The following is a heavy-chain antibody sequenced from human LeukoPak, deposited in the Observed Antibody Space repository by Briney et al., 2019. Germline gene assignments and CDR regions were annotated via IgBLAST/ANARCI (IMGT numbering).Heavy chain of an antibody. J-gene: IGHJ3*02. CDR1: GFTFTTYW. V-gene: IGHV3-7*03. Sequence: GGSLRLSCAASGFTFTTYWMSWIRQTPKKGLEWVAHIKQDGSEKYYVDSVKGRFSISRDNANNSLYLQLNSLRAEDMALYYSARGRVGATGAFDIWGQGTMVTVSS. CDR3: ARGRVGATGAFDI. D-gene: IGHD1-26*01. CDR2: IKQDGSEK.